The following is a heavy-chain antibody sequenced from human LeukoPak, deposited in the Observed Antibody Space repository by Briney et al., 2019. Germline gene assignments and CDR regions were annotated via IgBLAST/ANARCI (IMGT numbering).Heavy chain of an antibody. CDR3: ARDQGGRSGWHCDY. D-gene: IGHD6-19*01. V-gene: IGHV4-4*07. CDR1: GDTISSYY. Sequence: PSETLSLTCTVSGDTISSYYWSWIRQPAGQGLEWIGRIYTSGSTTYNPSLKSRITMSVDTSKNQFSLELSSVTAADTAVYYCARDQGGRSGWHCDYWGQGTLVTVSS. CDR2: IYTSGST. J-gene: IGHJ4*02.